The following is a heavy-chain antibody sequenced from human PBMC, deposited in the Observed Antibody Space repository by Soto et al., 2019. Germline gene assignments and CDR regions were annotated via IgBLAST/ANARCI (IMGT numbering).Heavy chain of an antibody. CDR3: ARDQSIRPRNYVMDV. CDR2: ISAYNGDT. D-gene: IGHD6-6*01. Sequence: QVQLMQSGAEVKKPGASVKVSCKASGYTFSSYGVTWVRQAPGQGLEWMGWISAYNGDTNYAQKLQGRVTMTRDTSTSTAYMELRSLRSDDTAVYYCARDQSIRPRNYVMDVWGQGTTITVSS. CDR1: GYTFSSYG. J-gene: IGHJ6*02. V-gene: IGHV1-18*01.